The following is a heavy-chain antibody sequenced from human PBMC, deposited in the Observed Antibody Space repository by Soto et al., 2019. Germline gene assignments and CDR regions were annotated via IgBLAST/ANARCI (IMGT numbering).Heavy chain of an antibody. V-gene: IGHV4-34*01. Sequence: PSETLSLTCAVYGGSFSGYYWSWIRQPPGKGLEWIGEINHSGSTNYNPSLKSRVTISVDTSKNQFSLKLSSVTAADTAVYYCARSRGVATAMAHFDYWGQGTLVTVSS. D-gene: IGHD5-18*01. CDR1: GGSFSGYY. J-gene: IGHJ4*02. CDR2: INHSGST. CDR3: ARSRGVATAMAHFDY.